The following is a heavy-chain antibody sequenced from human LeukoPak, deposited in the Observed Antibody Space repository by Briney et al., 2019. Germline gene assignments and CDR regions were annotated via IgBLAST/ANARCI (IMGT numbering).Heavy chain of an antibody. Sequence: SQTLSLTCAISGDSVSSNSAAWTWIRQSPSRGLEWLGRTYYRSKWYNDYALSVKSRITINPDTSKNQFSLQLNSVTPEDTAAYYCARAFITVYYYYMDVWGQGTTVTVSS. D-gene: IGHD3-22*01. CDR2: TYYRSKWYN. V-gene: IGHV6-1*01. CDR1: GDSVSSNSAA. J-gene: IGHJ6*03. CDR3: ARAFITVYYYYMDV.